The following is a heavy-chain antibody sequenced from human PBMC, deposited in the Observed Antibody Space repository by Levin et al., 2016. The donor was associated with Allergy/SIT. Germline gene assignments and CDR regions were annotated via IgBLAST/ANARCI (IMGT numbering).Heavy chain of an antibody. CDR3: AGGAGWEIDS. CDR1: GFTFSSYA. V-gene: IGHV3-7*01. D-gene: IGHD6-19*01. J-gene: IGHJ4*02. Sequence: GESLKISCAASGFTFSSYAMSWVRQAPGKGLEWLAIINQEGNVQHYLDAVKGRFTISRDNVKKSLFLQLNDLRSEDTAVYYCAGGAGWEIDSWGQGTLVTVSS. CDR2: INQEGNVQ.